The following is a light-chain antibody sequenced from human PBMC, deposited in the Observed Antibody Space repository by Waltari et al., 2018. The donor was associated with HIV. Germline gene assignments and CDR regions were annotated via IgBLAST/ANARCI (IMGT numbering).Light chain of an antibody. V-gene: IGLV2-18*02. Sequence: QSALTQPPSVSGSPGQSVTISCTGTSSDVGSYNLVSWYQQSPGTAPKLMVYEVTYRPSGVPERFSGSKSGNPASLTISGLQAEDEADYYCSSFTSSSTVVFGGGTKLTVL. CDR3: SSFTSSSTVV. J-gene: IGLJ3*02. CDR1: SSDVGSYNL. CDR2: EVT.